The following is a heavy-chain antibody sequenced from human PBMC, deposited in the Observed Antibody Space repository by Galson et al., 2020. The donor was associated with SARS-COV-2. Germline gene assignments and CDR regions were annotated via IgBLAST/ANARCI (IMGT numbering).Heavy chain of an antibody. CDR1: RVSVSSGSYF. J-gene: IGHJ4*02. V-gene: IGHV4-61*01. D-gene: IGHD3-3*01. CDR3: ARGSVFGVVIIDY. CDR2: VYSNGGT. Sequence: SETLSLTCTVSRVSVSSGSYFWRWIRQPPGIGLEFIGYVYSNGGTKYNPSLNSRVTMSVDTPKNQVSLTLTSVTAADAAVYYCARGSVFGVVIIDYWGQGILVTVSS.